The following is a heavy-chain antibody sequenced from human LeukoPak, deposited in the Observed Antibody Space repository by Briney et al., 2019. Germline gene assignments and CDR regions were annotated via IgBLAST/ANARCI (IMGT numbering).Heavy chain of an antibody. D-gene: IGHD3/OR15-3a*01. CDR1: GGSISSGSYY. Sequence: SETLSLTCTVSGGSISSGSYYWSWIRQPAGKGLEWIGRIYTSGSTNYNPSLKSRVTISVDTSKNQFSLKLTSVTAADTAVYYCARQTGSGLFILPGGQGTLVTVSS. CDR3: ARQTGSGLFILP. V-gene: IGHV4-61*02. CDR2: IYTSGST. J-gene: IGHJ4*02.